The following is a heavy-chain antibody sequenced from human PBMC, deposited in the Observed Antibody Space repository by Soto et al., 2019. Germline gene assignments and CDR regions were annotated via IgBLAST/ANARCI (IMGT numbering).Heavy chain of an antibody. J-gene: IGHJ2*01. CDR2: IIPIFGTA. V-gene: IGHV1-69*12. D-gene: IGHD6-6*01. CDR3: ARASYSSYRETTLYWYFDL. Sequence: QVQLVQSGAEVKKPGSSVKVSCKASGGTFSSYAISWVRQAPGQGLEWMGGIIPIFGTANYAQKFQGRVTYTAGESTSTAYMELSTLRSEDTAMYYCARASYSSYRETTLYWYFDLWGRGTLVTVSS. CDR1: GGTFSSYA.